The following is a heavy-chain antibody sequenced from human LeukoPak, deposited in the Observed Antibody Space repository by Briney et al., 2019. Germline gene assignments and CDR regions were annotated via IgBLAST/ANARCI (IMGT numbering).Heavy chain of an antibody. J-gene: IGHJ4*02. CDR3: ARGFRAAGTGFGVDY. CDR2: IYTSGST. Sequence: PSETLSLTCTVSGGSTSSGSYYWSWIRQPAGKGLEWIGRIYTSGSTNYNPPLKSRVTISVDTSKNQFSLKLSSVTAADTAVYYCARGFRAAGTGFGVDYWGQGTLVTVSS. CDR1: GGSTSSGSYY. V-gene: IGHV4-61*02. D-gene: IGHD6-13*01.